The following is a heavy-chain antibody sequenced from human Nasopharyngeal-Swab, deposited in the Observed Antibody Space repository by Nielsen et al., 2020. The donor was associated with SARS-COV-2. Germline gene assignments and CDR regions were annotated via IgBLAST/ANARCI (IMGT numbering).Heavy chain of an antibody. D-gene: IGHD1-26*01. CDR2: ISWTSGST. V-gene: IGHV3-9*01. Sequence: GGSLRLSCAASGFTFDDYAMHWVRQAPGTGLEWVSGISWTSGSTGYADSVKGRFTISRDNAKNSLYLQMNSLRAEDTALYYCAKNSGSYMGRSAFDIWGQGTMVTVSS. CDR1: GFTFDDYA. J-gene: IGHJ3*02. CDR3: AKNSGSYMGRSAFDI.